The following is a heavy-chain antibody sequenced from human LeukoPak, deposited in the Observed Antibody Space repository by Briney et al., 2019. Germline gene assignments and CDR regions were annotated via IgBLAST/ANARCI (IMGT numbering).Heavy chain of an antibody. J-gene: IGHJ5*02. CDR2: IDKKDKGYATAT. Sequence: PGVSLRLSCAASGFTFSGSAIHWVRQSSGKGLEWVGQIDKKDKGYATATAYAASVKGRFTISRDDSINTAYLQMKSLKTEDTALYYCTRDSGTYNWFDPWGQGILVTVSS. V-gene: IGHV3-73*01. D-gene: IGHD1-26*01. CDR1: GFTFSGSA. CDR3: TRDSGTYNWFDP.